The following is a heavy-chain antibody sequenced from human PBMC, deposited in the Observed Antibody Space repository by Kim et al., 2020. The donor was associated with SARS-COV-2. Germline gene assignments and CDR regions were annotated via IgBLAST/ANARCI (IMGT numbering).Heavy chain of an antibody. V-gene: IGHV3-30*07. D-gene: IGHD3-9*01. Sequence: SVEGRFTISRDNSKNTLYLQMNSLRAEDTAVYYCAREMQDYDIKYDAFDIWGQGTMVTVSS. CDR3: AREMQDYDIKYDAFDI. J-gene: IGHJ3*02.